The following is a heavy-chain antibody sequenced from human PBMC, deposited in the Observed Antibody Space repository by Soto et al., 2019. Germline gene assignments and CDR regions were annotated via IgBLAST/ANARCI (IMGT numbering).Heavy chain of an antibody. D-gene: IGHD2-2*01. CDR1: GFTFSHYA. V-gene: IGHV3-23*01. J-gene: IGHJ5*02. CDR2: LSDGGGST. Sequence: GLLSPSGAASGFTFSHYAMSWVRQAPGKGLEWVSGLSDGGGSTFYADSVKGRFTISRDNAKNTLYLQMSSLRAEDTAVYYCAKEGTTSPYNCFDPWGQGTRVTVPQ. CDR3: AKEGTTSPYNCFDP.